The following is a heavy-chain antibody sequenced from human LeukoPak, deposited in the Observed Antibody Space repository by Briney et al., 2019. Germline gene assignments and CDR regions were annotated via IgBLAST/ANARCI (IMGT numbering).Heavy chain of an antibody. CDR3: ASGPEGIDY. Sequence: NPSETLSLTCAVYGGSFSGHYWNWIHQPPGKGLEWIGEINHSGSTNYNPSLKSRVTISVDTSKNQFSLKLSSVTAADTAVYYCASGPEGIDYWGQGTLVTVSS. CDR2: INHSGST. J-gene: IGHJ4*02. V-gene: IGHV4-34*01. D-gene: IGHD3-10*01. CDR1: GGSFSGHY.